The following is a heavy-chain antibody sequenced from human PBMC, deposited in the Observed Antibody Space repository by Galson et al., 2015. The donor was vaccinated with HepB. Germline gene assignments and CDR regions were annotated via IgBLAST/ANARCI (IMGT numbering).Heavy chain of an antibody. Sequence: SVKVSCKASGGTFSSYAISWVRQAPGQGLEWMGGIIPIFGTANYAQKFQGRVTITADESTSTAYMELSSLRSEDTAVYYCARDRGGYDFWSDPRDYYYGMDVWGQGTTVTVSS. CDR3: ARDRGGYDFWSDPRDYYYGMDV. V-gene: IGHV1-69*13. CDR1: GGTFSSYA. CDR2: IIPIFGTA. J-gene: IGHJ6*02. D-gene: IGHD3-3*01.